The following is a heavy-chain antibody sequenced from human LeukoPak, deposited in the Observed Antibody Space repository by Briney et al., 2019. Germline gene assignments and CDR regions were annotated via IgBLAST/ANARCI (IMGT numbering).Heavy chain of an antibody. J-gene: IGHJ4*02. V-gene: IGHV4-59*01. CDR1: GGSISGYY. CDR3: AGRLTYSYAIDY. CDR2: IYYSGSS. D-gene: IGHD5-18*01. Sequence: PSETLSLTCTVSGGSISGYYWNWIRQPPGKGLEWIGHIYYSGSSSYNPSLSSRVTISVDTSKNQFSLRLSSVTAADTAMYYRAGRLTYSYAIDYWGQGTLVTVSS.